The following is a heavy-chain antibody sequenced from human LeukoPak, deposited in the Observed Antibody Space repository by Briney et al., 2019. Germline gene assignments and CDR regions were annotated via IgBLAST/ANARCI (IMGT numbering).Heavy chain of an antibody. V-gene: IGHV3-11*04. CDR3: ARDGGPQRWLQPHHDAFDI. Sequence: TGGSLRLSCEASGFTFSDYYMSWIRQAPGKGLEWVSYISSSGSTIYYADSVKGRFTISRDNAKNSLYLQMNSLRAEDTAVYYCARDGGPQRWLQPHHDAFDIWGQGTMVTVSS. D-gene: IGHD5-24*01. CDR2: ISSSGSTI. J-gene: IGHJ3*02. CDR1: GFTFSDYY.